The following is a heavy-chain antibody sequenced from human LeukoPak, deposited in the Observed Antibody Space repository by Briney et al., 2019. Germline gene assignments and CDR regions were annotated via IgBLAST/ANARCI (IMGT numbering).Heavy chain of an antibody. D-gene: IGHD2-21*02. Sequence: GGSLRLSCAASGFTFSRFTMNWVRQAPGKGLEWASTISGSSTYIYYADSVKGRFTISRDDARNFLFLQMNSLRAEDTALYYCARSCGGDCYSSHRYYFDSWGQGSLVTVSS. CDR2: ISGSSTYI. J-gene: IGHJ4*02. V-gene: IGHV3-21*01. CDR1: GFTFSRFT. CDR3: ARSCGGDCYSSHRYYFDS.